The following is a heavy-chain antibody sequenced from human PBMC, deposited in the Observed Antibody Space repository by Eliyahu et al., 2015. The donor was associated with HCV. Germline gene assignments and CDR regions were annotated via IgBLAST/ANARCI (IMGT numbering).Heavy chain of an antibody. CDR1: GYTFTSYY. J-gene: IGHJ4*02. CDR3: GRDRGYTYDFGD. V-gene: IGHV1-46*03. CDR2: IKPTGGST. Sequence: QVQLVQSGAEVKKPGASVKVSCKASGYTFTSYYMHWVRQAPGQGVEWVGIIKPTGGSTTYAQKFQGRVTMTRDTSTSTVYMELSSLRSEDTAVYYCGRDRGYTYDFGDWGQGTLVTVSS. D-gene: IGHD5-18*01.